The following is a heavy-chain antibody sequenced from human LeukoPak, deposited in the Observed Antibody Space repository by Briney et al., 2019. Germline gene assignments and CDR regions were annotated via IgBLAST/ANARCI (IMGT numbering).Heavy chain of an antibody. D-gene: IGHD6-19*01. V-gene: IGHV3-30-3*01. CDR3: AKDGGHLHSSGWYEGDF. CDR2: ISYDGSNK. J-gene: IGHJ4*02. Sequence: SGGSLRLSCAASGFTFSSYAMHWVRQAPGKGLEWVAVISYDGSNKYYADSVKGRFTISRDNSKNTLYLQMNSLRAEDTAVYYCAKDGGHLHSSGWYEGDFWGQGTLVTVSS. CDR1: GFTFSSYA.